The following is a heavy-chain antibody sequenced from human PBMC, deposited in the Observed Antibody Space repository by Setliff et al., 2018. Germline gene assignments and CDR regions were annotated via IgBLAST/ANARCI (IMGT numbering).Heavy chain of an antibody. J-gene: IGHJ4*02. CDR3: ARIFLYGTSWYFDN. CDR2: ISDSSRTHT. V-gene: IGHV3-11*06. CDR1: GFKFSDYF. D-gene: IGHD3-3*01. Sequence: PGGSLRLSCEASGFKFSDYFMSWIRQAPGKGLEWLSHISDSSRTHTAYADSVRGRFTISRDNAKNSVYLQMNSLRAEDTAVYYCARIFLYGTSWYFDNWGQGTLVTVSS.